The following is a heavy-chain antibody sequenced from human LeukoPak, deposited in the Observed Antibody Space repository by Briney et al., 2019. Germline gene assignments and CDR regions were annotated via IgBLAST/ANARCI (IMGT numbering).Heavy chain of an antibody. D-gene: IGHD5-24*01. Sequence: ESGPGLVKPSQTLSLTCSVSGGSVSSNGYFWNWIRQPPGKGLEWIGYIFNRGSTNYNPSLKGRVTIAVDTSNNQFSLKLTSVTAADTAIYFCALLQSHRPLDYWGQGTLVTVSS. CDR3: ALLQSHRPLDY. CDR1: GGSVSSNGYF. J-gene: IGHJ4*02. V-gene: IGHV4-61*08. CDR2: IFNRGST.